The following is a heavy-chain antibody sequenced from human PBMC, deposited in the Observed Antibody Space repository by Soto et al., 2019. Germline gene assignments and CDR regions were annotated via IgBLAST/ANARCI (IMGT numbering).Heavy chain of an antibody. CDR3: ERGNTDMAFDY. D-gene: IGHD5-18*01. Sequence: PGESLQISCKASGYSFTIYLICWVRQMPVKGLEWMGIIYPGDSDTRYSPSFQGQVNISADKSISNAYLQWSSLKASDTAIYYCERGNTDMAFDYFGQGTLVTLCS. CDR1: GYSFTIYL. CDR2: IYPGDSDT. J-gene: IGHJ4*02. V-gene: IGHV5-51*01.